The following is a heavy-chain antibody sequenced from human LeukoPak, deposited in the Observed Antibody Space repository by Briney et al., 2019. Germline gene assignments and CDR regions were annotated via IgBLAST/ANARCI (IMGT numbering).Heavy chain of an antibody. V-gene: IGHV4-59*01. CDR3: ARDQGDTYNVLDY. J-gene: IGHJ4*02. Sequence: SETLSLTCAVPGVSLDVYYWSRIRQPPGKGLEWIGYIWHSGTSYNPSLRGRVTMSVDRSKGQVSLTLSSVTAADTAVYYCARDQGDTYNVLDYWGQGSLVTVSS. CDR2: IWHSGT. CDR1: GVSLDVYY. D-gene: IGHD1-26*01.